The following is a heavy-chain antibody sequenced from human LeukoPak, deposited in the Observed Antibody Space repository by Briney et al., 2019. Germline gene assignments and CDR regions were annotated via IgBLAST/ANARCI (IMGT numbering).Heavy chain of an antibody. D-gene: IGHD1-14*01. J-gene: IGHJ3*02. CDR3: AISWGTDAFDI. CDR2: INHSGST. CDR1: GGSFSGYY. V-gene: IGHV4-34*01. Sequence: ETSETLSLTCAVYGGSFSGYYWSWIRQPPGKGLEWIGEINHSGSTNYNPSLKSRVTISVDTSKNQFSLKLSSVTAADTAVYYCAISWGTDAFDIWGQGTMVTVSS.